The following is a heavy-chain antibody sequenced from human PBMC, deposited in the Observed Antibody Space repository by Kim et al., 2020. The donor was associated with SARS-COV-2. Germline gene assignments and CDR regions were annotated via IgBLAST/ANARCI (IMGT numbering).Heavy chain of an antibody. CDR3: ARRRLNYDSLGFDFYY. J-gene: IGHJ4*02. D-gene: IGHD3-22*01. Sequence: SETLSLTCAVSGGSISSSNWWSWVRQPPGKGLEWIGEIYHSGSTNYNPSLKSRVTISVDKSKNQFSLKLSSVTAADTAVYYCARRRLNYDSLGFDFYYWGQGTLVTVSS. V-gene: IGHV4-4*02. CDR1: GGSISSSNW. CDR2: IYHSGST.